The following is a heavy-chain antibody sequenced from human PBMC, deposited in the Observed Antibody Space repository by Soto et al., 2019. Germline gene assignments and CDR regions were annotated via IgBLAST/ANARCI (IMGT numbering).Heavy chain of an antibody. V-gene: IGHV4-39*01. CDR3: ARHVGDGSYAMLGY. D-gene: IGHD3-16*01. J-gene: IGHJ4*02. Sequence: SGTLSLTCTVSGGSISSSSYYWGWIRQPPGKGLEWIGSIYYSGSTYYNPSLKSRVTISVDTSKSQFSLKLSSVTAADTAVYYCARHVGDGSYAMLGYWGQGTLVTVSS. CDR1: GGSISSSSYY. CDR2: IYYSGST.